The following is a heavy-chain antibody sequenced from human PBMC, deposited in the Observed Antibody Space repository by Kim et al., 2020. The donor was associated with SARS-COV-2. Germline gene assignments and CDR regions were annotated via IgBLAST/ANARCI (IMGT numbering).Heavy chain of an antibody. CDR3: ARDQGGTSIVGAFDY. V-gene: IGHV3-48*01. Sequence: ASGTGRLTTTRENAKNSLYLQTNSLRPEDTAVYYCARDQGGTSIVGAFDYWGQGTLVTVSS. D-gene: IGHD1-26*01. J-gene: IGHJ4*02.